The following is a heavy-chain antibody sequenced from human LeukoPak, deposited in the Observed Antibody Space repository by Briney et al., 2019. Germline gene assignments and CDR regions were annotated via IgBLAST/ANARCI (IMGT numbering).Heavy chain of an antibody. J-gene: IGHJ4*02. D-gene: IGHD6-13*01. CDR2: INSDGSST. V-gene: IGHV3-74*01. Sequence: GGSLRLSCAASGFSFSSYWMHWVRQAPGKGLVWFSRINSDGSSTDYADSVKGRFTISRDNAKNTLYLQMNSLRDEDTAVYYCARGWVAASGTIYWGQGTLVTVSS. CDR3: ARGWVAASGTIY. CDR1: GFSFSSYW.